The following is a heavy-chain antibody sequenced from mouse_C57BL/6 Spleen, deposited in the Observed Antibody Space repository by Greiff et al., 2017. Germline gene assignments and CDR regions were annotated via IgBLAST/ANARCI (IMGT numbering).Heavy chain of an antibody. Sequence: VQLQQSGAELVKPGASVKLSCTASSFNIKDYYMHWVKQRTEQGLEWIGRIDPEDGETKYAPKFQGKATITADTSSNTAYLQLSSLTSEDTAVYYCARHDDYYAMDYWGQGTSVTVSS. CDR2: IDPEDGET. CDR1: SFNIKDYY. J-gene: IGHJ4*01. CDR3: ARHDDYYAMDY. V-gene: IGHV14-2*01.